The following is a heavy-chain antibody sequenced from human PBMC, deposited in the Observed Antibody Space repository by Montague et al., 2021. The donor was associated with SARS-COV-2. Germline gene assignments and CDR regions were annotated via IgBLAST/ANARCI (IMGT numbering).Heavy chain of an antibody. CDR2: INFNGST. J-gene: IGHJ4*02. CDR3: TRGGWELRGFDY. CDR1: GGSISSYS. V-gene: IGHV4-59*01. Sequence: SETLSLTCTVSGGSISSYSWSWIRQPPGKGLEWIGCINFNGSTYYSPSLKSRVSISVDTSKNQFSLKLTSVTAADAAVYYCTRGGWELRGFDYWGQGTLVTVSS. D-gene: IGHD1-26*01.